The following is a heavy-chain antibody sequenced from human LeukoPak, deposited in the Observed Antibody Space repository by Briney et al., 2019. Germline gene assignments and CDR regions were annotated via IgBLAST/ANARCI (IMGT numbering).Heavy chain of an antibody. CDR1: GYTLSCYN. Sequence: PGGFVRLSCAASGYTLSCYNMTWVRQAPGKGLEWVSYISSGSSTIYYADSVKGRFTISRDNAKNSLYLQMNSLRDEDTAVYYCARDSYDSSGYYTTGYYFDYWGQGTLVTVSS. CDR2: ISSGSSTI. CDR3: ARDSYDSSGYYTTGYYFDY. D-gene: IGHD3-22*01. J-gene: IGHJ4*02. V-gene: IGHV3-48*02.